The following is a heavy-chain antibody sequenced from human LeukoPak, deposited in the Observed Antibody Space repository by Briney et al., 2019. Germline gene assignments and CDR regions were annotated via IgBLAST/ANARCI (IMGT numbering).Heavy chain of an antibody. V-gene: IGHV1-2*02. CDR3: ARLLAYCGGDCYSEEDY. Sequence: ASVKVSCKASGYTFTGYYMHWVRQAPGQGLEWMGWINPNSGGTNYAQKLQGRVTMTTDTSTSTAYMELRSLRSDDTAVYYCARLLAYCGGDCYSEEDYWGQGTLVTVSS. CDR1: GYTFTGYY. J-gene: IGHJ4*02. D-gene: IGHD2-21*01. CDR2: INPNSGGT.